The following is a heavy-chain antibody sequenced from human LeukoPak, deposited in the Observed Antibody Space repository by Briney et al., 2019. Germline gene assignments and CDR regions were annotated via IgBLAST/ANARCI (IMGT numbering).Heavy chain of an antibody. D-gene: IGHD6-13*01. Sequence: ASVKVSCKVSGYTLTELSIHWVRQAPGKGLEWMGGFDPEDGETIYAQKFQGRVTMTEDTSTDTAYMELSSLRSEDTAVYYCACAYSSSWYADYFDYWGQGTLVTVSS. V-gene: IGHV1-24*01. J-gene: IGHJ4*02. CDR3: ACAYSSSWYADYFDY. CDR2: FDPEDGET. CDR1: GYTLTELS.